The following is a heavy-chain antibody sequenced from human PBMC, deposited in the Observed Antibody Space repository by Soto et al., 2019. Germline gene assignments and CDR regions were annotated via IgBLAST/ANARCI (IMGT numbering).Heavy chain of an antibody. V-gene: IGHV4-39*01. D-gene: IGHD1-26*01. J-gene: IGHJ4*02. CDR2: IFYAGSM. CDR1: GGSISSSSPF. CDR3: ARHVPQWGSRPRPQSGFDY. Sequence: SETLSLTCTVSGGSISSSSPFWGWIRQPPGKGLEWIGSIFYAGSMYYNPSLKSRVTISADTSKNQLSLKLISMTAADTAMYFCARHVPQWGSRPRPQSGFDYWGQGTLVTVSS.